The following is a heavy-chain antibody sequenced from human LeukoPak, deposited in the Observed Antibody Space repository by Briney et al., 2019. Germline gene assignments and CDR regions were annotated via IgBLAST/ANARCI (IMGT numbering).Heavy chain of an antibody. D-gene: IGHD3-9*01. CDR3: ARGVSYYDILTGSRPFDY. Sequence: GGSLRLSCAASGFTFSSYSMNWVRQAPGKGLEWVSSISSSSSYIYYADSVKGRFTISRDNSKNTLYLQMNSLRAEDTAVYYCARGVSYYDILTGSRPFDYWGQGTLVTVSS. V-gene: IGHV3-21*01. CDR1: GFTFSSYS. J-gene: IGHJ4*02. CDR2: ISSSSSYI.